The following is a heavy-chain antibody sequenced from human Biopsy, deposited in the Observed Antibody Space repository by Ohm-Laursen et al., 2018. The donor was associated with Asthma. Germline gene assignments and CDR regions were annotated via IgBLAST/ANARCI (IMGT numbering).Heavy chain of an antibody. CDR1: GYTFNSAG. CDR2: ISVYNGNT. D-gene: IGHD3-10*01. V-gene: IGHV1-18*01. Sequence: ASVKVSCKTSGYTFNSAGITWVRQAPGQGLEWMGWISVYNGNTRVAQKLQDRVTMITDTSTSTAYMELRSLRSDDTAVCFCARAVDYSHYYGIDVWGQGTTVTVSS. J-gene: IGHJ6*02. CDR3: ARAVDYSHYYGIDV.